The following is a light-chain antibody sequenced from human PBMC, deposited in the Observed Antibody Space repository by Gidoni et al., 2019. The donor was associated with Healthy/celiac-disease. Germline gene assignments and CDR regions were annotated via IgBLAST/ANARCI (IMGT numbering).Light chain of an antibody. V-gene: IGLV2-14*03. J-gene: IGLJ2*01. CDR1: SSDVEAYNY. CDR3: TSYTSSSTLI. CDR2: DVT. Sequence: QSALTQPASVSGSPGQSITISCTGTSSDVEAYNYVSWYQQPPGKAPKLMIYDVTNRPSGVSNRFSGSKSGNTASLTISGLQAEDEADYYCTSYTSSSTLIFGGGTKVTVL.